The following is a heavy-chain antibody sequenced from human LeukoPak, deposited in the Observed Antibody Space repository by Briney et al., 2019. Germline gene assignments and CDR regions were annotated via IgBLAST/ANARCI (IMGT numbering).Heavy chain of an antibody. CDR3: TSRGEVFDY. Sequence: PGGSLRLSCAASGFTFSGSAMHWVRQASGKGLEWVGRIRSKANSYATAYAASVKGRFTISRDDSKNTAYLQMNSLKTEDTAVYYCTSRGEVFDYWGQGTLVTVSS. D-gene: IGHD2-21*01. J-gene: IGHJ4*02. V-gene: IGHV3-73*01. CDR1: GFTFSGSA. CDR2: IRSKANSYAT.